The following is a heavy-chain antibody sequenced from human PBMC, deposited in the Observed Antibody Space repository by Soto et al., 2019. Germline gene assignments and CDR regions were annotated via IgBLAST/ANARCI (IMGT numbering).Heavy chain of an antibody. CDR1: GGSISSYY. D-gene: IGHD3-22*01. CDR2: IYYSGST. CDR3: ARAKSSGYYYLN. V-gene: IGHV4-59*01. J-gene: IGHJ1*01. Sequence: SETLSLTCTVSGGSISSYYWSWIRQPPGKGLEWIGYIYYSGSTNYNPSLKSRVTISVDTSKNQFSLKLSSVTAADTAVYYCARAKSSGYYYLNWGQGTLVTVSS.